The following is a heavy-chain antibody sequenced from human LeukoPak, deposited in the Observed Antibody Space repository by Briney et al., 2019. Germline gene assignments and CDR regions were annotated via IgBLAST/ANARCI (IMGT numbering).Heavy chain of an antibody. CDR1: GFTFDDYA. Sequence: GGSLRLSCAASGFTFDDYAMHWVRQAPGKGLEWVSLISGDGGSTYYADSVKGRFTIPRDNSKNSLYLQMNSLRTEDTALYYCAKRGSSGSSTTYYFDCWGQGTLVTVSS. CDR3: AKRGSSGSSTTYYFDC. J-gene: IGHJ4*02. CDR2: ISGDGGST. D-gene: IGHD1-26*01. V-gene: IGHV3-43*02.